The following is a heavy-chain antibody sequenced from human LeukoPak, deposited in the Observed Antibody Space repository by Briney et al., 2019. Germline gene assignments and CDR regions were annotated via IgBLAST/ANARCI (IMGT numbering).Heavy chain of an antibody. Sequence: GGSLRLPCAASGFTFSSYSMNWVRQAPGKGLEWVSSISSSSSYIYYADSVKGRFTISRDNAKNSLYLQMNSLRAEDTAVYYCARDRVDTAMVTNAFDIWGQGTMVTVSS. J-gene: IGHJ3*02. V-gene: IGHV3-21*01. CDR3: ARDRVDTAMVTNAFDI. CDR2: ISSSSSYI. CDR1: GFTFSSYS. D-gene: IGHD5-18*01.